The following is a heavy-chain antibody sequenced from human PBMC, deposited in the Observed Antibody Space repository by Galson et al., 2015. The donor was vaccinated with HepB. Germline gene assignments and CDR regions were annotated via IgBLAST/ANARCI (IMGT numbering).Heavy chain of an antibody. V-gene: IGHV3-15*01. CDR3: TADVPEPLSQIDY. CDR2: IRTQSEGRT. J-gene: IGHJ4*02. Sequence: SLRLSCAGSGYTFNSAWTNWVRQAPGKGLEWVARIRTQSEGRTAYATPVKGRFTISRDDSNNALYLHMNNLKPEDTAMYYCTADVPEPLSQIDYWGQGTLVTVSS. D-gene: IGHD1-14*01. CDR1: GYTFNSAW.